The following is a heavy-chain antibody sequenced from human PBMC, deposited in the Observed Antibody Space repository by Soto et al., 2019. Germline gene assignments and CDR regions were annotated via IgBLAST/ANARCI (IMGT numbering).Heavy chain of an antibody. J-gene: IGHJ6*02. Sequence: LRLSCAASGFTFSGSAMHWVRQAPGKGLEWVSDISGSGGITYYADSVKGRFTISRDNSKNTLNLQMNSLRADDTAVYYCARARRGAPYYYTMDLWGQGTTVTVSS. V-gene: IGHV3-23*01. CDR3: ARARRGAPYYYTMDL. D-gene: IGHD3-10*01. CDR2: ISGSGGIT. CDR1: GFTFSGSA.